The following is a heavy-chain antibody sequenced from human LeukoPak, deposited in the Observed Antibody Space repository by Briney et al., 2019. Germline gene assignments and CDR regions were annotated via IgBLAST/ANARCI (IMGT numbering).Heavy chain of an antibody. CDR1: GFTIADYT. D-gene: IGHD2/OR15-2a*01. Sequence: GGSLRLSCAASGFTIADYTINWVRQAPGKGLEWVSYISSSTSDIYYADSVKGRFTIFRDNAKNSLFLEMDGLRAEDTAVYYCARITSTSYYFHFMDVWGKGTTVIVSS. CDR3: ARITSTSYYFHFMDV. CDR2: ISSSTSDI. J-gene: IGHJ6*03. V-gene: IGHV3-21*06.